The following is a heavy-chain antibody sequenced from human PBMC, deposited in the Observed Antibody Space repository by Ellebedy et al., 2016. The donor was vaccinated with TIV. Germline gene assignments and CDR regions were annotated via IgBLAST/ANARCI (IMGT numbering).Heavy chain of an antibody. Sequence: SETLSLXXAVYGESFSGHYWSWIRQPPGKGLEWIGEINHSGSTNYNPSLKSRVTISVDTSKNQFSLTLNSVTAADTAVYYCARDPHPPSYYGLGSSRVGYFDLWGRGTLVAVSS. CDR2: INHSGST. CDR3: ARDPHPPSYYGLGSSRVGYFDL. CDR1: GESFSGHY. D-gene: IGHD3-10*01. J-gene: IGHJ2*01. V-gene: IGHV4-34*01.